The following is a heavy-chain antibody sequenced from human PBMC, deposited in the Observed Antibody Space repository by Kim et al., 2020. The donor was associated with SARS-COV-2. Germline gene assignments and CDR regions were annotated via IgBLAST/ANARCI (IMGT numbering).Heavy chain of an antibody. D-gene: IGHD5-12*01. J-gene: IGHJ6*02. V-gene: IGHV3-53*01. CDR3: ARSGGYSYYGMDI. Sequence: YADSVRGRVTVSRDISKSTVYLQMNSLRADDTAVYYCARSGGYSYYGMDIGGQGTTVTVSS.